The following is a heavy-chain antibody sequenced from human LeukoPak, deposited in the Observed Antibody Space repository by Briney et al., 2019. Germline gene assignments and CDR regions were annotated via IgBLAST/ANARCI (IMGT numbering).Heavy chain of an antibody. CDR3: LRVRGYSTYDC. D-gene: IGHD6-13*01. Sequence: TGGSLRLTCTASGFTFSYYWINWVRQAPGKGLEWVASIKQDGSEKWYVDSVKGRFTISRDNAKNSVYLQMNNLRAEDTAVYYCLRVRGYSTYDCWGQGTLVTVSS. CDR2: IKQDGSEK. J-gene: IGHJ4*02. CDR1: GFTFSYYW. V-gene: IGHV3-7*01.